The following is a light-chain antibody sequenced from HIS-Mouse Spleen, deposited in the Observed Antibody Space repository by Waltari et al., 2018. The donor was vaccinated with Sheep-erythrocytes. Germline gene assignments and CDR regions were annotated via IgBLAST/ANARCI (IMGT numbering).Light chain of an antibody. CDR1: QSVSSY. V-gene: IGKV3-11*01. CDR2: DAS. J-gene: IGKJ4*01. CDR3: QQRSNWLT. Sequence: VLTQSPATLSLSPGERATLSCTASQSVSSYLAWYQQKPGQAPRLLIYDASNRATCIPARFSGSGSGTDFTLTISSLEPEDFAVYYCQQRSNWLTFGGGTKVEIK.